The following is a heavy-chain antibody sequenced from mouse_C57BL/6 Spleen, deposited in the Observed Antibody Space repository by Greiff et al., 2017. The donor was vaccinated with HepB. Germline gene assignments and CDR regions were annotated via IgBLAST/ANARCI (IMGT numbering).Heavy chain of an antibody. CDR3: TVVHY. CDR2: IDPETGGT. CDR1: GYTFTDYE. V-gene: IGHV1-15*01. J-gene: IGHJ2*01. Sequence: QVQLQQSGAELVRPGASVTLSCKASGYTFTDYEMPWVKQTPVHGLDWIGAIDPETGGTAYNQKFKGKAILTADKSSSTAYMELRSLTSEDSAVYYCTVVHYWGQGTTLTVSS.